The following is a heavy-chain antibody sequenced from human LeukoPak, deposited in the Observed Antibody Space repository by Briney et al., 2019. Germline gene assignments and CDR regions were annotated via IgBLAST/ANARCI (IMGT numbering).Heavy chain of an antibody. CDR2: INPNSGGT. CDR3: ARDRSSGWYYYY. CDR1: GYTFTVYY. Sequence: GASVKVSCKASGYTFTVYYMHWVRQAPGQGLEWMGWINPNSGGTNYAQKFQGRVTMTRDTSISTAYMELSRLRSDDTAVYYCARDRSSGWYYYYWGQGTLVTVSS. V-gene: IGHV1-2*02. J-gene: IGHJ4*02. D-gene: IGHD6-19*01.